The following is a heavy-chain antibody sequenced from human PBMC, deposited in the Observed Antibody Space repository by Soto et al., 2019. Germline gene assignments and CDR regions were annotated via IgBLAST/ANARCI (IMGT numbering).Heavy chain of an antibody. V-gene: IGHV1-69*13. J-gene: IGHJ6*02. CDR2: IIPIVGTA. D-gene: IGHD2-8*01. Sequence: SVKVSCKASGGTFSSYAISWVRQAPGQGLEWMGGIIPIVGTANYAQKFQGRVTITADESTSTAYMELSSLRSEDTAVYYCARGPSPGYCTNGVCYREGSYYYYGMDVWGQGTTVTVSS. CDR3: ARGPSPGYCTNGVCYREGSYYYYGMDV. CDR1: GGTFSSYA.